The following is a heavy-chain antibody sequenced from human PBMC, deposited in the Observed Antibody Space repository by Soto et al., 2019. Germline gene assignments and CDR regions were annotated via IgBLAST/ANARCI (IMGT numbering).Heavy chain of an antibody. J-gene: IGHJ6*02. CDR1: GYTFTSYG. CDR2: ISAYNGNT. Sequence: QVQLVQSGAEVKKPGASVKVSCKASGYTFTSYGISWVRQAPGQGLEWMGWISAYNGNTNYAKKLQGRVTMTTDTSTITAYMERRSLRSDDTAVYYCASNYVYYYGSGNTNYYGMDVWGQGTTVTVSS. V-gene: IGHV1-18*01. D-gene: IGHD3-10*01. CDR3: ASNYVYYYGSGNTNYYGMDV.